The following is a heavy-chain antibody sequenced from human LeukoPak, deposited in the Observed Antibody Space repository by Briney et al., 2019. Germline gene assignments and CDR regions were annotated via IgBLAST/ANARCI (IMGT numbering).Heavy chain of an antibody. J-gene: IGHJ4*02. D-gene: IGHD3/OR15-3a*01. CDR2: IYYSGST. V-gene: IGHV4-59*01. CDR1: GGSISSDY. Sequence: PSETLSLTCTVSGGSISSDYWSWIRQPPGKGLEWIGYIYYSGSTNYNPSLKSRVTISVDTSKNQFSLKLSSVTAADTAVYYCARRTGYYDGFDYWGQGTLVTVSS. CDR3: ARRTGYYDGFDY.